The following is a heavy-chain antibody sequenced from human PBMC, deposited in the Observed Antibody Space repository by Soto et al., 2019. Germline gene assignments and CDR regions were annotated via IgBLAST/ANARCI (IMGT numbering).Heavy chain of an antibody. V-gene: IGHV3-53*01. CDR3: ARDRVTIFGVVPYY. Sequence: GGSLRLSCAASGFTVSGNYMSWVRQAPGKGLEWVSAFYSGGSTFYADSVKGRFTISRDNSKNTLYLQMNSLRAEDTAVYYCARDRVTIFGVVPYYWGQGTLVTVSS. J-gene: IGHJ4*02. D-gene: IGHD3-3*01. CDR1: GFTVSGNY. CDR2: FYSGGST.